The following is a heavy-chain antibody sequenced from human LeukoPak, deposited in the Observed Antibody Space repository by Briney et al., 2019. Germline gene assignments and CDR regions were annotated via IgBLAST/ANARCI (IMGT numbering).Heavy chain of an antibody. J-gene: IGHJ3*02. CDR3: AKPKGLGTDAFDI. CDR2: ISGSGGST. V-gene: IGHV3-23*01. Sequence: PGGSLRLSCAASGFTFSSYGMSWVRQAPGKGLEWVSAISGSGGSTYYADSVKGRFTISRDNSKNTLYLQMNSLRAEDTAVYYCAKPKGLGTDAFDIWGQGTMVTVSS. CDR1: GFTFSSYG. D-gene: IGHD3-10*01.